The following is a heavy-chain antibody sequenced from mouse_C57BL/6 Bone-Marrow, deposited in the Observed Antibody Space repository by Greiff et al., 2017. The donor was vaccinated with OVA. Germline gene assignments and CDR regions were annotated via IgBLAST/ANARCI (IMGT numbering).Heavy chain of an antibody. CDR3: TTWDYYGSSWFAY. Sequence: VQLKQSGAELVRPGASVKLSCTASGFNIKDDYMHWVKQRPEQGLEWIGWIDPENGDTEYASKFQGKATITADTSSNTAYLQLSSLTSEDTAVYYCTTWDYYGSSWFAYWGQGTLVTVSA. CDR2: IDPENGDT. V-gene: IGHV14-4*01. CDR1: GFNIKDDY. D-gene: IGHD1-1*01. J-gene: IGHJ3*01.